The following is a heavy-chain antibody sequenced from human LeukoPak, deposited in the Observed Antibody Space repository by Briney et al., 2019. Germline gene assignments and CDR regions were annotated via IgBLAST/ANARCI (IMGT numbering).Heavy chain of an antibody. J-gene: IGHJ6*04. CDR2: ITHDGMNK. V-gene: IGHV3-30*18. CDR1: GFTFSKYD. D-gene: IGHD3-10*02. Sequence: GGSLRLSCSASGFTFSKYDMHWVRQPPGKELQWLAVITHDGMNKRYEDSVKGRFSVSRDNSKNTLYLQMNSLRAEDTAVYYCAELGITMIGGVWGKGTTVTISS. CDR3: AELGITMIGGV.